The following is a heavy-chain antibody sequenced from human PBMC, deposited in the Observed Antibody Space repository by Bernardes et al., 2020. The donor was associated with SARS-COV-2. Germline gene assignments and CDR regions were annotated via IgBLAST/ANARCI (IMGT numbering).Heavy chain of an antibody. CDR3: ARGLGGGNSFFPPLDY. CDR1: GGSISSYY. CDR2: IYYSGST. J-gene: IGHJ4*02. D-gene: IGHD2-21*02. V-gene: IGHV4-59*01. Sequence: SETLSLTCTVSGGSISSYYWSWIRQPPGKGLEWIGYIYYSGSTNYNPSLKSRVTISVDTSKNQFSLKLSSVTAADTAVYYCARGLGGGNSFFPPLDYWGQGTLVTVSS.